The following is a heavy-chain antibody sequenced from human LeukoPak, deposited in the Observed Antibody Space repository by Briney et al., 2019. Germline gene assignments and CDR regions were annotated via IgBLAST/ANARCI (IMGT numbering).Heavy chain of an antibody. CDR1: GFTFSDYY. J-gene: IGHJ3*02. D-gene: IGHD3-22*01. CDR3: ARAKFDSSRYYYRGFDI. V-gene: IGHV3-11*04. Sequence: KTGGSLRLSCAASGFTFSDYYMSWIRQAPGKGLEWVSYISSSGTTIYYADSVKGRFTISRDNAKNSLYLQMNSLRAEDTAVYYCARAKFDSSRYYYRGFDIWGQGTMVTVSS. CDR2: ISSSGTTI.